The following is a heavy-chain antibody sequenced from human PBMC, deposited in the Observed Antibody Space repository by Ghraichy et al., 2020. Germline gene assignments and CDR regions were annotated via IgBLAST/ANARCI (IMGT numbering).Heavy chain of an antibody. Sequence: GESLNISCAASGFSFSDFGMHWFRQAPGKGLDWVAFIRYDGSSEYYVDSVKGRFTISRDNSKNTLYLQMNSLRDEDTAVYYCAKDLNYSGSMDVWGQGTTVTVSS. CDR1: GFSFSDFG. CDR3: AKDLNYSGSMDV. CDR2: IRYDGSSE. D-gene: IGHD3-10*01. J-gene: IGHJ6*02. V-gene: IGHV3-30*02.